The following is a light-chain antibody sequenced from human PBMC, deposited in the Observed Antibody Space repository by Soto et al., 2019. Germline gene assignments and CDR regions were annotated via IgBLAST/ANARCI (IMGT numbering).Light chain of an antibody. CDR2: GTS. J-gene: IGKJ4*01. CDR3: QQYYSGTIT. Sequence: DIVMTQSPDSLAVSLGERATINCKSSQSLLSSANNRNYLAWYQQKSGQTPKLLIYGTSTRQSGVPDRISGSGSGTDFTLTISSLQAEDVAIYSCQQYYSGTITFGGGTKVEIK. CDR1: QSLLSSANNRNY. V-gene: IGKV4-1*01.